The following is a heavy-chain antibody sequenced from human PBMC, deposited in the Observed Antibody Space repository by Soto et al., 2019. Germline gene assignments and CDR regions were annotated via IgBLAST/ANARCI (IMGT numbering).Heavy chain of an antibody. CDR3: VSDGTATYTGFDY. Sequence: QVQLVQSGAEVKKPGASVQVSCKASGYISMKYCMYWVRQAPGQGLELMGRIDPSGDDITYAQNFQGRFTMSRDTSTSSLYMELSGLRSDDTAVYYCVSDGTATYTGFDYWGQGTLVTVSS. D-gene: IGHD3-16*01. J-gene: IGHJ4*02. CDR2: IDPSGDDI. V-gene: IGHV1-46*03. CDR1: GYISMKYC.